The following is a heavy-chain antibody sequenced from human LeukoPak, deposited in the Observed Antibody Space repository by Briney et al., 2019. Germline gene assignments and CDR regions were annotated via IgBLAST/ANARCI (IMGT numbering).Heavy chain of an antibody. CDR3: ARTPPCSSASCYTLDY. CDR1: GGSISSYY. D-gene: IGHD2-2*02. CDR2: IYYSGST. Sequence: PSETLSLTCTVSGGSISSYYWSWIRQPPGKGLEWIGYIYYSGSTNYNPSLKSRVTISVDTSKNQFSLKLSSVTAADTAVYYCARTPPCSSASCYTLDYWGQGTLVTVSS. J-gene: IGHJ4*02. V-gene: IGHV4-59*08.